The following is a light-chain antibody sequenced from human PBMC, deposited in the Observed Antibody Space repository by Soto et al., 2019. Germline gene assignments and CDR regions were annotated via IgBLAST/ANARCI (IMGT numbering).Light chain of an antibody. Sequence: DIQMTQSPSTLSGSVGDRVTITCRASQTISRRLAWYQQKPGKAPKLLPYKASTLKSGVPSRFSGSGSGAEFTLTISSLQPDHFADYYCQHYNSYSDAFGQGTKV. V-gene: IGKV1-5*03. J-gene: IGKJ1*01. CDR3: QHYNSYSDA. CDR1: QTISRR. CDR2: KAS.